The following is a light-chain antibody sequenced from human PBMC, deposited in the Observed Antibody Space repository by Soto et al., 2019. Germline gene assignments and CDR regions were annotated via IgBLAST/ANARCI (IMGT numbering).Light chain of an antibody. V-gene: IGKV3-20*01. Sequence: EIVFTQSPGTLSLSPGERATLSCRASQSVSSSYLAWYRQKPGQAPRLLIYVAYSRATGIPDRVSGRGYGTDFAVTIIRLEPEDFAVYYCQQYGSSRYTFGQGPKLEIK. CDR3: QQYGSSRYT. CDR1: QSVSSSY. CDR2: VAY. J-gene: IGKJ2*01.